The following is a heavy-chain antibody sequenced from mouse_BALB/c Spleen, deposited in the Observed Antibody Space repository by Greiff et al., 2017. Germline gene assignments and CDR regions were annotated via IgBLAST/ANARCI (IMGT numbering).Heavy chain of an antibody. CDR3: ARERGYDWYFDV. J-gene: IGHJ1*01. CDR2: ISCYNGAT. V-gene: IGHV1S34*01. Sequence: LVKSGASVKISCTASGYSFTGYYMHWVKQSHGKSLEWIGYISCYNGATSYNQKFQGKATFTVDTSSSTAYMQFNSLTSEASAVYYCARERGYDWYFDVWGAGTTVTVSS. CDR1: GYSFTGYY. D-gene: IGHD2-14*01.